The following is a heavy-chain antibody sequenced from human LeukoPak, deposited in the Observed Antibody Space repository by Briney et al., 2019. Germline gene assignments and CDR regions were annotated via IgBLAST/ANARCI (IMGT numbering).Heavy chain of an antibody. V-gene: IGHV1-3*04. Sequence: ASVKVSCKASGYIFSTYGINWVRQAPGQSLEWMGWINTDNGYTTCSQNFQGRATITRDTSARTAYIEVTSLKSEDTAVYYCASWAGTPVGHFSGPLDYWGQGTLVTVSS. D-gene: IGHD2-15*01. J-gene: IGHJ4*02. CDR2: INTDNGYT. CDR1: GYIFSTYG. CDR3: ASWAGTPVGHFSGPLDY.